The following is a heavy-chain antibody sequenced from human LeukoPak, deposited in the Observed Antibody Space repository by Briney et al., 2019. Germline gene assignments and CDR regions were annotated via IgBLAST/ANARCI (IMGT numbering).Heavy chain of an antibody. Sequence: GSVKVSCKASGYTFTSYDINWVRQATGQGLEWMGWMNPNSGNTGYAQKFQGRVTMTRNTSISTAYMELSSLRSEDTAVYYCARVGYSGSYFRYYYYGMDVWGQGTTVTVSS. CDR3: ARVGYSGSYFRYYYYGMDV. V-gene: IGHV1-8*01. D-gene: IGHD1-26*01. CDR2: MNPNSGNT. CDR1: GYTFTSYD. J-gene: IGHJ6*02.